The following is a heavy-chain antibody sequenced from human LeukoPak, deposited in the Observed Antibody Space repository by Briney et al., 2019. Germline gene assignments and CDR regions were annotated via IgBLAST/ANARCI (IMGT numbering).Heavy chain of an antibody. Sequence: SETLSLTCTVSGGSISSYYWSWIRQPAGKGLEWIGRIYTSGSTNYNPSHKSRVTMSVDTSKNQFSLKLSSVTAADTAVYYCARDRVVVVVAATGAFDIWGQGTMVTVSS. CDR3: ARDRVVVVVAATGAFDI. J-gene: IGHJ3*02. V-gene: IGHV4-4*07. D-gene: IGHD2-15*01. CDR2: IYTSGST. CDR1: GGSISSYY.